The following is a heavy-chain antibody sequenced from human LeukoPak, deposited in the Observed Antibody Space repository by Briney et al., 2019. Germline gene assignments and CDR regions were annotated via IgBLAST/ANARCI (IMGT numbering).Heavy chain of an antibody. CDR1: GYTFSSYW. V-gene: IGHV3-74*01. Sequence: GGSLRLSCAASGYTFSSYWMHWVRQAPGKGLVWVSRINSDGSRTSYTDSVKGRFTISRDNAKNTLYLQMNTLRPEDTSVYYCAREGDDSSAKYYFDYWGQGTLVTVSS. D-gene: IGHD3-22*01. J-gene: IGHJ4*02. CDR2: INSDGSRT. CDR3: AREGDDSSAKYYFDY.